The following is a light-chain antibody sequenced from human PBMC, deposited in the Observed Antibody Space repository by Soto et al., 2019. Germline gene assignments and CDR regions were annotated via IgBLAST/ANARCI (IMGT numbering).Light chain of an antibody. V-gene: IGLV2-11*01. J-gene: IGLJ1*01. Sequence: QSALTQPRSVSGSPGQSVTVSCIGTSSDVGDYNSVSWYQQHPGKAPKLMIYDVSKRPSGVPDRFSGSKSGNTASLTISGLQDEDEADSYCCSYVGGYSYVFGIGTKVTV. CDR2: DVS. CDR1: SSDVGDYNS. CDR3: CSYVGGYSYV.